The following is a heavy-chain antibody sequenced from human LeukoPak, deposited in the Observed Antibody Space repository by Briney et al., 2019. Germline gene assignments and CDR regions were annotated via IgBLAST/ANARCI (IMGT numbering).Heavy chain of an antibody. Sequence: GGSLRLSCAASGFTFSSYWMSWVRQAPGKGLEWVANIKQDGSEKYYVDSVKGRFTISRDNAKNSLYLQMNSLRAEDTAVYYCARAGPTVTKYFDYWGQGTLVTVSS. CDR2: IKQDGSEK. J-gene: IGHJ4*02. CDR3: ARAGPTVTKYFDY. V-gene: IGHV3-7*01. CDR1: GFTFSSYW. D-gene: IGHD4-17*01.